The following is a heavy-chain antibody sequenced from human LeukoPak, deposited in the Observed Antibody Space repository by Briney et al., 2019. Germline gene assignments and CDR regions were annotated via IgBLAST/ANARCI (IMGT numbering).Heavy chain of an antibody. V-gene: IGHV3-48*03. D-gene: IGHD2-21*02. CDR2: ISSSGSTI. CDR3: ARDCCGGDRLGS. CDR1: GFTFSSYE. Sequence: GGSLRLSCAASGFTFSSYEMNWVRQAPGKGLEWVSYISSSGSTIYYADSVKGRFTISRDNAKNSLYLQMNSLRAEDTAVYYCARDCCGGDRLGSWGQGTLVTVSS. J-gene: IGHJ5*02.